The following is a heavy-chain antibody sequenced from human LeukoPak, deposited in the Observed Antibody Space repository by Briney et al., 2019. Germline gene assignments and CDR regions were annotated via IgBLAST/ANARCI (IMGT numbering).Heavy chain of an antibody. J-gene: IGHJ4*02. CDR2: ISAYNGNT. Sequence: ASVKVSCKASGYTFTSYGISWVRQVPGQGLEWMGWISAYNGNTNYAQKLQGRVTMTTDTSTSTAYMELRSLRSDDTAVYYCAREVGGSGWYGFGYWGQGTLVTVSS. CDR1: GYTFTSYG. D-gene: IGHD6-19*01. CDR3: AREVGGSGWYGFGY. V-gene: IGHV1-18*01.